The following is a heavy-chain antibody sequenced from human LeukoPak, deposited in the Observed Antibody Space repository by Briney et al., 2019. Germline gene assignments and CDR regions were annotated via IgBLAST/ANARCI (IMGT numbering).Heavy chain of an antibody. CDR3: ATDYGGNGDWFDP. V-gene: IGHV4-30-2*01. J-gene: IGHJ5*02. CDR2: IYHSGNS. Sequence: PSETLSLTCTVSGGSISSGGYCWSWIRQPPGKGLEWIGYIYHSGNSYYNPSLKSRVTISVDTSKNQFSLKLSSVTAADTAVYYCATDYGGNGDWFDPWGQGTLVTVSS. CDR1: GGSISSGGYC. D-gene: IGHD4-23*01.